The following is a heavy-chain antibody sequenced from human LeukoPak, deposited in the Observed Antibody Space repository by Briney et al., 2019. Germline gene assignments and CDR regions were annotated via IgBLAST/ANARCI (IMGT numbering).Heavy chain of an antibody. V-gene: IGHV3-7*01. CDR2: IKQDGSEK. CDR1: GFTFSSYW. CDR3: ARDLPWYSGSYQAAFDI. J-gene: IGHJ3*02. D-gene: IGHD1-26*01. Sequence: PGGSLRLSCAASGFTFSSYWMSWVRQAPGKGLEWVANIKQDGSEKYYVDSVRGRFTISRDNAKNSLYLQMNSLRAEDTAVYYCARDLPWYSGSYQAAFDIWGQGTMVTVSS.